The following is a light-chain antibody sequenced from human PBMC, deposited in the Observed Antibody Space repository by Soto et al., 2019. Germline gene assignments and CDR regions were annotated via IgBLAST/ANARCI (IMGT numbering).Light chain of an antibody. J-gene: IGKJ4*02. CDR3: QQYHTWLWT. Sequence: EVVMTQSPATLSVSPGERATLSCRASQSVNANLAWYQQKPGHAPRLLIHGASNRPTCIQDRFSGSGFGTEFILNLSIHQSEDFAVYYWQQYHTWLWTFGEGNKMEV. CDR2: GAS. CDR1: QSVNAN. V-gene: IGKV3-15*01.